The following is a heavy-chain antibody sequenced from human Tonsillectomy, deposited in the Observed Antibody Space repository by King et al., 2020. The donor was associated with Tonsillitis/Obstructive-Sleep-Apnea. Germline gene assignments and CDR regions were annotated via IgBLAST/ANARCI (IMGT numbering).Heavy chain of an antibody. Sequence: QVQLQQSGPGLVKPSQTLSLTCAISGDSVSSNSAAWNWLRQSPSRGLEWLGRTYYRSKCYNDYAVSVKSRITINPDTSKNQFSLQLNSVTTEDTAGYYCARDRESVAGTENAFDIWGQGTMVTVSS. CDR2: TYYRSKCYN. D-gene: IGHD6-19*01. V-gene: IGHV6-1*01. CDR1: GDSVSSNSAA. CDR3: ARDRESVAGTENAFDI. J-gene: IGHJ3*02.